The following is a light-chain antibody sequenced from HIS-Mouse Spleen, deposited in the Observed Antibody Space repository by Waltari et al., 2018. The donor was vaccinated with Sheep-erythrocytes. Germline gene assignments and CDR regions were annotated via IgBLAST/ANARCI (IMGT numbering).Light chain of an antibody. J-gene: IGKJ1*01. CDR3: MQALQTPRT. CDR1: QRLLHSKGYNY. V-gene: IGKV2-28*01. Sequence: DIVMTQSTLSLPVPPGARASIPCRSSQRLLHSKGYNYWDWYLQKHGQSPQLLIYLGSNRASGVPDRFSGSGSGTDFTLKISRVEAEDVGVYYCMQALQTPRTFGQGTKVEIK. CDR2: LGS.